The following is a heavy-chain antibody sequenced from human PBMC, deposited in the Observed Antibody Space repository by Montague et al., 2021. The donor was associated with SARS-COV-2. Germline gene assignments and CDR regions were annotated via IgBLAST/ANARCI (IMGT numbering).Heavy chain of an antibody. Sequence: SLSLSCAASGFTFSSYAMHWVRQAPGEGLEWVAVISYDGSNKYYADSVXGLFTISRDNSKNTLYLQMNSLRAEDTAVYYCARAAGNYDILTGYYDYWGQGTLVTVSS. CDR3: ARAAGNYDILTGYYDY. D-gene: IGHD3-9*01. V-gene: IGHV3-30*04. CDR1: GFTFSSYA. J-gene: IGHJ4*02. CDR2: ISYDGSNK.